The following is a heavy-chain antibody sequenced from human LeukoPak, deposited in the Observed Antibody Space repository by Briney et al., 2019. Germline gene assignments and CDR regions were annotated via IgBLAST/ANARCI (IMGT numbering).Heavy chain of an antibody. CDR2: IYYSGST. Sequence: SETLSLTCTVSGGSISSSSYYWGWIRQPPGKGLEWIGSIYYSGSTCYNPSLKSRVTISVDTSKNQFSLKLSSVTAADTAVYYCARDFRRTDYYDFWSGYPKGHIDYWGQGTLVTVSS. J-gene: IGHJ4*02. CDR1: GGSISSSSYY. V-gene: IGHV4-39*02. D-gene: IGHD3-3*01. CDR3: ARDFRRTDYYDFWSGYPKGHIDY.